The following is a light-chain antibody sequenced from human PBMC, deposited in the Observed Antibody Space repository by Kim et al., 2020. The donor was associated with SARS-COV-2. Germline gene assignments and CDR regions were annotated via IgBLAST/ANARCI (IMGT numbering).Light chain of an antibody. CDR2: AAS. CDR3: QQTYSTPYT. CDR1: QSVTTH. J-gene: IGKJ2*01. V-gene: IGKV1-39*01. Sequence: SASVGDRVTIPCRASQSVTTHLNWYQQKPGEAPKLLIYAASTLESTVPLRFSGSCSGEDFILTVSSLQREDFATYYCQQTYSTPYTFGQGTKLEI.